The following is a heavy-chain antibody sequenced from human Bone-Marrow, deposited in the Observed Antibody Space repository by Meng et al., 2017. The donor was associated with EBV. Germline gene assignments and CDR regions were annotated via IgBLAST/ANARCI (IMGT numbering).Heavy chain of an antibody. CDR3: ARARDRYYPLGFDY. CDR1: GYTFTSYD. Sequence: QVWLVRCGAEAKKPGASVKVSCKASGYTFTSYDINGVRQATGQGLEWMGWMNPNSGNTGYAQKFQGRVTMTRNTSISTAYMELSSLRSEDTAVYYCARARDRYYPLGFDYWGQGTLVTVSS. D-gene: IGHD3-16*02. V-gene: IGHV1-8*01. CDR2: MNPNSGNT. J-gene: IGHJ4*02.